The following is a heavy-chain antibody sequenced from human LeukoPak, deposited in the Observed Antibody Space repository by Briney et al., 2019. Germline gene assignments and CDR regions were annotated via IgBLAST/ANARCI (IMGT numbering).Heavy chain of an antibody. J-gene: IGHJ4*02. V-gene: IGHV1-18*01. CDR3: ARTDGESLFDY. CDR2: INTYNGNT. D-gene: IGHD3-10*01. Sequence: ASVKVSCKASGYTFTSYGISWVRQAPGQGLEWMAWINTYNGNTNYVQKLQGRVAMTTDTSASTAYMELRRLTSDDTAVYYCARTDGESLFDYWGQGTLVTVSS. CDR1: GYTFTSYG.